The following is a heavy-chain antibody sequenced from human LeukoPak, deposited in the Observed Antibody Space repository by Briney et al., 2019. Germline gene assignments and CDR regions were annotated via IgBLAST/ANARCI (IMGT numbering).Heavy chain of an antibody. CDR2: ISGSGGST. Sequence: GGSLRLSCAASGFTFSSYAMSWVRQAPGKGLEWVSAISGSGGSTYYADSVKGRFTISRDNSKNTLYLQMNSLRAEDTAVYYCARASVVVPAAPVYWGQGTLVTVSS. CDR1: GFTFSSYA. J-gene: IGHJ4*02. D-gene: IGHD2-2*01. CDR3: ARASVVVPAAPVY. V-gene: IGHV3-23*01.